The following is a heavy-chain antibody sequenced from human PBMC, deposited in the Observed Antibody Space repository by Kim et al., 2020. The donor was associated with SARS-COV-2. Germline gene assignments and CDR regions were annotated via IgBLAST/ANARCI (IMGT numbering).Heavy chain of an antibody. D-gene: IGHD6-19*01. J-gene: IGHJ6*02. Sequence: SETLSLTCAVSGGSISSGGYSWSWIRQPPGKGLEWIGYIYYSGSTYYNPSLKSLVTISVDRSKNQFSLKLSSVTAADTAVYYCARFPGYSSGWSYYYYGMDVWGQGTTVTVSS. CDR2: IYYSGST. V-gene: IGHV4-30-2*01. CDR1: GGSISSGGYS. CDR3: ARFPGYSSGWSYYYYGMDV.